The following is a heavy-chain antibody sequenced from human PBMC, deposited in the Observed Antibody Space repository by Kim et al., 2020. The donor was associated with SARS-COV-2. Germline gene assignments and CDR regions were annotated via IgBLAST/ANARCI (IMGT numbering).Heavy chain of an antibody. J-gene: IGHJ4*02. CDR1: GFRFNDYA. CDR2: ISWNSGTI. V-gene: IGHV3-9*01. D-gene: IGHD5-12*01. Sequence: GGSLRLSCAASGFRFNDYAMHWVRQAPGKGLEWVSGISWNSGTIDYADSVKGRFTISRDNAKNSLFLQMNSLRTNDTAFYYCAKNSGYEYAFDYWGSGTL. CDR3: AKNSGYEYAFDY.